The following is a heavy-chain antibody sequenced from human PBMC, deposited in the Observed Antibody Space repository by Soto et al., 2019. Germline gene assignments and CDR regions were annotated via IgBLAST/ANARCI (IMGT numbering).Heavy chain of an antibody. CDR2: ISAYNGNT. V-gene: IGHV1-18*01. D-gene: IGHD4-17*01. CDR1: GSTFTSYG. J-gene: IGHJ6*03. Sequence: ASVKVSCKASGSTFTSYGISWVRQAPGQGLEWMGWISAYNGNTNYAQKLQGRVTMTTDTSTSTAYMELRSLRSDDTAVYYCAREGGDYGDYLPQYYYYYYMDVWGKGTTVTVSS. CDR3: AREGGDYGDYLPQYYYYYYMDV.